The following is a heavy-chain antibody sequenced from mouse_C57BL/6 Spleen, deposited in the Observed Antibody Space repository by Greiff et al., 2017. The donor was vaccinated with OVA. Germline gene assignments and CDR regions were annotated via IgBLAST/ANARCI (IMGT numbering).Heavy chain of an antibody. CDR3: TTGYYYGSSSPFAY. D-gene: IGHD1-1*01. J-gene: IGHJ3*01. V-gene: IGHV14-4*01. CDR2: IDPENGDT. CDR1: GFNIKDDY. Sequence: EVQLQQSGAELVRPGASVKLSCTASGFNIKDDYMHWVKQRPEQGLEWIGWIDPENGDTEYASKFQGKATITADTSSNTAYLQLSSLTSEDTAVYYGTTGYYYGSSSPFAYWGQGTLVTVSA.